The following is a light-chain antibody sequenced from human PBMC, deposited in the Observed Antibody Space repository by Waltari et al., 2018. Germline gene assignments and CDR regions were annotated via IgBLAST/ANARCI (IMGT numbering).Light chain of an antibody. Sequence: DIQMTQSPSTLSASVGDRVTITCRASESISSWLAWYQQKPGKAPKLLIYQAYSLENGVPSRFRGSGSGTDFTLTISSLQPDDFATYYCQQYNIYWTFGQGTKVEIK. CDR1: ESISSW. J-gene: IGKJ1*01. CDR3: QQYNIYWT. CDR2: QAY. V-gene: IGKV1-5*03.